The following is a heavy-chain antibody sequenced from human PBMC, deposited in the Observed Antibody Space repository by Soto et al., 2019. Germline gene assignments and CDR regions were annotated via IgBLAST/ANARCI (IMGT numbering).Heavy chain of an antibody. CDR3: SRDSTSTVTTGRYYYGMDV. CDR1: GGSISSSNW. V-gene: IGHV4-4*02. D-gene: IGHD4-17*01. Sequence: KPSETLSLTCAVSGGSISSSNWWSWVRQPPGKGLEWIGEIYHSGSTNYNPSLKSRVTISVDKSKNQFSLKLSSVTAADTAVYYCSRDSTSTVTTGRYYYGMDVWGQGTTVTVSS. J-gene: IGHJ6*02. CDR2: IYHSGST.